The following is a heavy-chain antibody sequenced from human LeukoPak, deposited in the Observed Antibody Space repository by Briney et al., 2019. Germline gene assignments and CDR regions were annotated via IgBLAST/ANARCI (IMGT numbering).Heavy chain of an antibody. D-gene: IGHD2-15*01. V-gene: IGHV1-18*01. Sequence: ASVEVSCKASGYTFTSYGISWVRQAPGQGLEWMGWISAYNGNTNYAQKLQGRVTMTTDTSTSTAYMELRSLRSDDTAVYYCARDVVVVAAAFFDYWGQGTLVTVSS. CDR1: GYTFTSYG. CDR2: ISAYNGNT. CDR3: ARDVVVVAAAFFDY. J-gene: IGHJ4*02.